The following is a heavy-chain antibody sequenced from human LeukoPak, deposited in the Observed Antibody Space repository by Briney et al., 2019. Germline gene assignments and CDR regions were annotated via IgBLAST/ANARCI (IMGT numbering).Heavy chain of an antibody. J-gene: IGHJ6*02. CDR1: GGTFSSDA. Sequence: SVKVSCKASGGTFSSDAISWVRQVPGQGLEWMGRIIPILGIANYAQKFQGRVTITADKSTSTAYMELSSLRSEDTAVYYCARRWELPQDYYYYGMDVWGQGTTVTVSS. CDR2: IIPILGIA. CDR3: ARRWELPQDYYYYGMDV. D-gene: IGHD1-26*01. V-gene: IGHV1-69*04.